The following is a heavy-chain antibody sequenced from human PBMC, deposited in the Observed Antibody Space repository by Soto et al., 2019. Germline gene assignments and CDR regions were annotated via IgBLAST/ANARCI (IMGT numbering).Heavy chain of an antibody. J-gene: IGHJ5*02. D-gene: IGHD2-15*01. V-gene: IGHV4-39*01. Sequence: ASETLSLTCTVSGGSVSSGTYSWGWIRQSPGKGLEWIGSIYYSGTTHYNPSLKSRVTISVDTSKNQFSLKLSSVTAADTAIYYCARPQVTHYCSGDTCYPFFIWFDPWGQGTLVTVSS. CDR3: ARPQVTHYCSGDTCYPFFIWFDP. CDR2: IYYSGTT. CDR1: GGSVSSGTYS.